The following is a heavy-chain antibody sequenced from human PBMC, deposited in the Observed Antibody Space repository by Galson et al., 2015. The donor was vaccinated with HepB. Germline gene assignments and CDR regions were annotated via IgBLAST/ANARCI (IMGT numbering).Heavy chain of an antibody. CDR1: GFSLSTSGVG. CDR3: AQAQKGYGDYVYFQH. J-gene: IGHJ1*01. D-gene: IGHD4-17*01. V-gene: IGHV2-5*02. Sequence: PALVKPTQTLTLTCTFSGFSLSTSGVGVGWIRQPPGKALEWLALIYWDDDKRYSPSLKSRLTITKDTSKNQVVLTMTNMDPVDTATYYCAQAQKGYGDYVYFQHWGQGTLVTVSS. CDR2: IYWDDDK.